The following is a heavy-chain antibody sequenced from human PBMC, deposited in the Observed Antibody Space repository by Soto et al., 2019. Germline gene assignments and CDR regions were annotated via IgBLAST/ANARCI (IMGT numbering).Heavy chain of an antibody. Sequence: SETLSLTCTVSGDSIAAGSNHWDWIRQSPGGKLEWIGSVYYSASSYYNPSLRSRVTISLNLSTNQISLRLTSVTAADAGVYFCACRRDTHQFGGLDVWGQGTLVTVSS. D-gene: IGHD3-3*01. CDR3: ACRRDTHQFGGLDV. CDR1: GDSIAAGSNH. V-gene: IGHV4-39*01. CDR2: VYYSASS. J-gene: IGHJ1*01.